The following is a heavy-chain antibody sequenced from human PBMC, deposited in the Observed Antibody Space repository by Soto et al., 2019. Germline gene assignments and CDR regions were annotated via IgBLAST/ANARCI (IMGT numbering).Heavy chain of an antibody. CDR2: INPNSGGT. V-gene: IGHV1-2*04. CDR3: GRGGVIVGGFWWAFDI. CDR1: GYTFTGYY. J-gene: IGHJ3*02. Sequence: QVQLVQSGAEVKKPGASVKVSCKASGYTFTGYYMHWVRQAPGQGLEWMGWINPNSGGTNYAQKFQGWVTMTRDASLSTVYMELGRLRSDGTAVYCCGRGGVIVGGFWWAFDIWGQGTMVTVSS. D-gene: IGHD3-16*01.